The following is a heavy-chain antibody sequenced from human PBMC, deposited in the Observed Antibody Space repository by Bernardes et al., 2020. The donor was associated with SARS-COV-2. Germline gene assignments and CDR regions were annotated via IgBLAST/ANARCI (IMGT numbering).Heavy chain of an antibody. V-gene: IGHV3-11*04. D-gene: IGHD1-26*01. Sequence: GSLRLSCVASGFTFSDYYMSWVRQAPGKGLEWVSFISTSGRTIYYADSVKGRFTISRDNAQTSLFLQMNSLRAEDTAVYYCARSIPTYGTRIAPYEDWGQGTLVTVSS. CDR3: ARSIPTYGTRIAPYED. CDR1: GFTFSDYY. J-gene: IGHJ4*02. CDR2: ISTSGRTI.